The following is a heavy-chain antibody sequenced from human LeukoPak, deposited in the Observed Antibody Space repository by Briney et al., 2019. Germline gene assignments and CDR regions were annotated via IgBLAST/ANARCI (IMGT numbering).Heavy chain of an antibody. J-gene: IGHJ4*02. CDR3: ARGVIAAPFDY. CDR1: GGSFSGYY. Sequence: SETLSLTCAVYGGSFSGYYWSWIGQPPGKGLEWIGEINHSGSTNYNPSLKSRVTISVDTSKNQFSLKLSSVTAADTAVYYCARGVIAAPFDYWGQGTLVTVSS. CDR2: INHSGST. D-gene: IGHD6-6*01. V-gene: IGHV4-34*01.